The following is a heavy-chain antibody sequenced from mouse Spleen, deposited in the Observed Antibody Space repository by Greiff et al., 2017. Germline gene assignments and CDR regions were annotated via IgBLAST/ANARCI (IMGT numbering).Heavy chain of an antibody. Sequence: VQLQQSGPGLVAPSQSLSITCTVSGFSLTSYGVHWVRQPPGKGLEWLGVIWAGGSTNYNSALMSRLSISKDNSKSQVFLKMNSLQTDDTAMYYCARAITTVDWYFDVWGAGTTVTVSS. J-gene: IGHJ1*01. D-gene: IGHD1-1*01. CDR2: IWAGGST. CDR3: ARAITTVDWYFDV. V-gene: IGHV2-9*02. CDR1: GFSLTSYG.